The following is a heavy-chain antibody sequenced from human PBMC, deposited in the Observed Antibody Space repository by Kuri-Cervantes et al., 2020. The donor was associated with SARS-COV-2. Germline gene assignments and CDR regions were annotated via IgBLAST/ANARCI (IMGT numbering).Heavy chain of an antibody. CDR2: INHSGST. Sequence: SQTLSLTCAVYGGSFSGYYWSWIRQPPGKGLEWIGEINHSGSTNYNPSLKSRVTISVDTSKNQFSLKLSSVTAADTAVYYCARAVQNLDWYFDLWGRGTLVTVSS. V-gene: IGHV4-34*01. CDR3: ARAVQNLDWYFDL. D-gene: IGHD1-1*01. J-gene: IGHJ2*01. CDR1: GGSFSGYY.